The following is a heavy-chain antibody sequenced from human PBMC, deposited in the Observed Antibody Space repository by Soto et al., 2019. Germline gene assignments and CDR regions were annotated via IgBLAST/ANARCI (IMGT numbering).Heavy chain of an antibody. J-gene: IGHJ4*02. V-gene: IGHV3-48*03. CDR1: GFSFSTSE. Sequence: GGSLRLSCSASGFSFSTSEMNWVRQAPGKGLEWISYISSIGTAIYYADSVKGRFTISRDNAKNSLYLQMSSLRAEDTAVYYCAKGNSPVTVYWGQGSLVTVSS. CDR3: AKGNSPVTVY. D-gene: IGHD3-16*02. CDR2: ISSIGTAI.